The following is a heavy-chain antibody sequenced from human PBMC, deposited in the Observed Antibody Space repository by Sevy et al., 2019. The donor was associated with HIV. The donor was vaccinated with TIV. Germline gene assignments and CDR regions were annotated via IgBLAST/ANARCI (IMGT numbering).Heavy chain of an antibody. CDR3: ARDSYYYDMHSSYRPPDY. D-gene: IGHD3-22*01. CDR1: GYTFSTYG. J-gene: IGHJ4*02. CDR2: TSANNGNT. V-gene: IGHV1-18*01. Sequence: ASVKVSCKASGYTFSTYGISWIRQAPGQGLEWMGWTSANNGNTNYAQKIQGRVTMTTDTSTSTAYMELRGLTSDDTAFYFCARDSYYYDMHSSYRPPDYWGQGTLVTVSS.